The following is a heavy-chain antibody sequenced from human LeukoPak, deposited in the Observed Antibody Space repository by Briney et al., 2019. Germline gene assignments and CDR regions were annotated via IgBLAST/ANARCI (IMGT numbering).Heavy chain of an antibody. CDR2: ISGSSGST. CDR3: AKNRYGSGSYYFNAFDI. V-gene: IGHV3-23*01. J-gene: IGHJ3*02. Sequence: GGSLRLSCAASGFTFSTYWMHWVRQAPGKGLEWVSAISGSSGSTYYADSVKGRFTISRDNSKNTLYLQMNSLRAEDTAVYYCAKNRYGSGSYYFNAFDIWGQGTMVTVSS. D-gene: IGHD3-10*01. CDR1: GFTFSTYW.